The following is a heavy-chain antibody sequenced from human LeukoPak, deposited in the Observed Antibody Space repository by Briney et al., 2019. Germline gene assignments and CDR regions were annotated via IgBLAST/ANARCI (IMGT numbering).Heavy chain of an antibody. D-gene: IGHD3-16*01. CDR3: ARNDDYVWGSTPYYFDY. Sequence: PSETLSLTCTVSGYSISSGYYWGWIRQPPGKGLEWIGSIYHSGSTYYNPSLKSRVTISVDTSKNQFSLKLSSVTAADTAVYYCARNDDYVWGSTPYYFDYWGQGTLVTVSS. CDR2: IYHSGST. V-gene: IGHV4-38-2*02. J-gene: IGHJ4*02. CDR1: GYSISSGYY.